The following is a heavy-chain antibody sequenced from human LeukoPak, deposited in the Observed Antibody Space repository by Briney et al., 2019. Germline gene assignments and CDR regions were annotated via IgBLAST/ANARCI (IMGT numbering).Heavy chain of an antibody. Sequence: GASVKVSCKASGGTFSNSAISWVRQAPGQGLEWMGGIIPIFATANYAQKFQGRVTITTDESTSTAYMELSSLRSEDTAVYYCARDIRAVEMATIKGIFFDWGQGTLVTVSS. CDR3: ARDIRAVEMATIKGIFFD. CDR2: IIPIFATA. J-gene: IGHJ4*02. CDR1: GGTFSNSA. D-gene: IGHD5-24*01. V-gene: IGHV1-69*05.